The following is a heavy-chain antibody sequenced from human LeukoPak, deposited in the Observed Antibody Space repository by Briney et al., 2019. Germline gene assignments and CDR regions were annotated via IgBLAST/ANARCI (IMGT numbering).Heavy chain of an antibody. CDR3: ARLIGAVGAQGGDFDV. CDR1: GFTFSSYE. Sequence: GSLRLSCATSGFTFSSYEMNWVRQPPGKGLEWIGSIYHSGSTHYNPSLRSRVTISIDTSTNQFSLKMSSVTAADTAVFYCARLIGAVGAQGGDFDVWGQGTMVTVSS. CDR2: IYHSGST. V-gene: IGHV4-39*01. J-gene: IGHJ3*01. D-gene: IGHD1-26*01.